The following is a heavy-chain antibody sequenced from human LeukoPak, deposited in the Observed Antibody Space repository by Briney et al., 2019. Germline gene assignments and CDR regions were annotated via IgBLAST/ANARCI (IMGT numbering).Heavy chain of an antibody. D-gene: IGHD4-23*01. Sequence: ASVKVSCKASGYTITGYYLHWVRQAPGQGLEWMGWINPNSGGTNYAQKFQGRVTMTRDTSITTTYMELSRLRSDDTAVFYCATTGYGGTYDAFDIWGQGTRVTVSS. J-gene: IGHJ3*02. CDR1: GYTITGYY. CDR2: INPNSGGT. CDR3: ATTGYGGTYDAFDI. V-gene: IGHV1-2*02.